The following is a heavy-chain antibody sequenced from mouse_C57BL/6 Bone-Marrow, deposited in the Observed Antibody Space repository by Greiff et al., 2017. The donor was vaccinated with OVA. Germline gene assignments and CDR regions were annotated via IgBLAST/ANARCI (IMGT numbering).Heavy chain of an antibody. CDR1: GFTFSSYA. V-gene: IGHV5-4*03. Sequence: EVKLVESGGGLVKPGGSLKLSCAASGFTFSSYAMSWVRQTPEKRLEWVATISDGGSYTYYPDNVKGRFTISRANAKNNLNLQMGHLKSEDTAMYYCARGGWGYFDGWGTGTTVTVSS. CDR3: ARGGWGYFDG. J-gene: IGHJ1*03. CDR2: ISDGGSYT. D-gene: IGHD1-1*02.